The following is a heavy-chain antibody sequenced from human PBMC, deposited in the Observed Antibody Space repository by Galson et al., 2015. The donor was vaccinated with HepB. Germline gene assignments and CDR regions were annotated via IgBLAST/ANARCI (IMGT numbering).Heavy chain of an antibody. CDR2: VSWNSGSI. CDR1: GFTFDDYA. Sequence: SLRLSCAASGFTFDDYAMHWVRQAPGKGLEWVSGVSWNSGSIGYADSVKGRFTISRDNAKNSLYLQMNSLRAEDTALYYCAKDMGVGATTADFDYWGQGTLVTVSS. V-gene: IGHV3-9*01. CDR3: AKDMGVGATTADFDY. D-gene: IGHD1-26*01. J-gene: IGHJ4*02.